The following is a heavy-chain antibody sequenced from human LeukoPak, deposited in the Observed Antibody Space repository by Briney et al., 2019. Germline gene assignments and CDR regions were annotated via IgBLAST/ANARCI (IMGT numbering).Heavy chain of an antibody. V-gene: IGHV3-30*04. CDR3: ARDFIRGAQDYLDQ. J-gene: IGHJ4*02. Sequence: GGSLRLSCAASGFTFSSYPMHWVRQAPGKGLEWVAVIGYDGVNKFYTDSVKGRFTISRDDSKNALYLQMDSLRAEDTAVYYCARDFIRGAQDYLDQWGQGTLVTVSS. D-gene: IGHD3-10*01. CDR1: GFTFSSYP. CDR2: IGYDGVNK.